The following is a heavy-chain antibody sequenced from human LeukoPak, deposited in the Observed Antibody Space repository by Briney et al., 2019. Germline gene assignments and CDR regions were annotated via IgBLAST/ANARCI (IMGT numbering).Heavy chain of an antibody. CDR1: GFTFSSYA. D-gene: IGHD3-3*01. CDR3: ATTENYDFWSGYLFDY. Sequence: GGSLRLSCAASGFTFSSYAMSWVRQAPGKGLEWVSAISGSGGSTYYADSVKGRFTISRDNSKNTLYLQMNSLRDEDTAVYYCATTENYDFWSGYLFDYWGQGTLVTVSS. J-gene: IGHJ4*02. V-gene: IGHV3-23*01. CDR2: ISGSGGST.